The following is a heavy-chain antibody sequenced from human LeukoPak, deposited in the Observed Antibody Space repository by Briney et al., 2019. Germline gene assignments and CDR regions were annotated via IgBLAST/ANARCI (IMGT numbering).Heavy chain of an antibody. Sequence: GASVKVSCKASGYTFTSYGISWVRQAPGQGLEWMGWISAYNGNTNYAQKLQGRVTMTTDTSTSTAYMELRSLRSDDTAVYYCARVWPTYYYDSSSGYWGQGTLVTVSS. D-gene: IGHD3-22*01. CDR1: GYTFTSYG. CDR3: ARVWPTYYYDSSSGY. V-gene: IGHV1-18*01. CDR2: ISAYNGNT. J-gene: IGHJ4*02.